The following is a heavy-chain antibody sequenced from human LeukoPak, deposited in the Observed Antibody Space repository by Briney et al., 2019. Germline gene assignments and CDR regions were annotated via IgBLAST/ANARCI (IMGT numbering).Heavy chain of an antibody. CDR3: ARHDSSSWYYYGMDV. Sequence: ASVKVSCKPSGGTFSSYAICWVRPAPGQGLEWMGRIIPILGIANYAQKFQGRVTITADKSTSTAYMELSSLRSEDTAVYYCARHDSSSWYYYGMDVWGQGTTVTVSS. J-gene: IGHJ6*02. V-gene: IGHV1-69*04. CDR2: IIPILGIA. CDR1: GGTFSSYA. D-gene: IGHD6-13*01.